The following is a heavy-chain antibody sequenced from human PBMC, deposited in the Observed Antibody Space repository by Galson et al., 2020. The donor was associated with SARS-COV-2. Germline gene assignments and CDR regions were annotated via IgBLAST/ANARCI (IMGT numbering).Heavy chain of an antibody. V-gene: IGHV1-69*05. CDR2: IIPIFGTA. CDR1: GGTFSSYA. J-gene: IGHJ1*01. Sequence: ASVKVSCKASGGTFSSYAISWVRQAPGQGLEWMGGIIPIFGTANYAQKFQGRVTITTDESTSTAYMELSSLRSEDTAVYYWARAREQWELLRGYFQHWGQGTLVTVSS. CDR3: ARAREQWELLRGYFQH. D-gene: IGHD1-26*01.